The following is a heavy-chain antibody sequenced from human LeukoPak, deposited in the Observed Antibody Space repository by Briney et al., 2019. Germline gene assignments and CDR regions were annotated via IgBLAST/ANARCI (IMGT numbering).Heavy chain of an antibody. D-gene: IGHD6-13*01. CDR2: ISSSSTYI. J-gene: IGHJ4*02. CDR3: ARNIAATSPLDY. Sequence: GGSLRLSCAASGFTFSTYTMNWVRLAPGKGLEWVSSISSSSTYIYYADSVKGRFTISRDNAKNSLYLQMNSLRADDTAVYYCARNIAATSPLDYWGQGTLVTVSS. V-gene: IGHV3-21*01. CDR1: GFTFSTYT.